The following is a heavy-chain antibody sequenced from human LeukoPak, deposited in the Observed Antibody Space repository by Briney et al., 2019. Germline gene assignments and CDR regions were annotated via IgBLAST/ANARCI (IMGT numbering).Heavy chain of an antibody. Sequence: SETLPLTCTVSGGSLSNGNSYWNWIRQPAGKGLEWIGRIHTSGTTNYNPSLKSRVTISVDTSKNQFSLNLNSVTAADTAVYYCAREQRWLQSLDYWGQGNLVTVSS. CDR3: AREQRWLQSLDY. CDR1: GGSLSNGNSY. CDR2: IHTSGTT. V-gene: IGHV4-61*02. J-gene: IGHJ4*02. D-gene: IGHD5-24*01.